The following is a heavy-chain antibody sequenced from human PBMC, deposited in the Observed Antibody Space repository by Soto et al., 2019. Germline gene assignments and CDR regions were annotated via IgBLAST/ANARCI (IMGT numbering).Heavy chain of an antibody. Sequence: QVQLVQSGAEVKKPGSSVKVSCKASGGTFSRYSITWVRQAPGHGLEWIGRIIPIFGIPSYAQKFQGRVTITPNESTSKAYMELSSLRSDDTAVYYCAIEDRDRNTGLVPAAIHGMDVWGQGTTVTVSS. CDR3: AIEDRDRNTGLVPAAIHGMDV. D-gene: IGHD2-2*01. CDR2: IIPIFGIP. J-gene: IGHJ6*02. CDR1: GGTFSRYS. V-gene: IGHV1-69*08.